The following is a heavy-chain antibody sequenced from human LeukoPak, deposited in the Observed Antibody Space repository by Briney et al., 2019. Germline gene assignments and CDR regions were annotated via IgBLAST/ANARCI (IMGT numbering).Heavy chain of an antibody. CDR2: FDPEDGET. J-gene: IGHJ5*02. Sequence: ASVKVSCKVSGYTLTELSMHWVRQAPGKGLEWMGGFDPEDGETIYAQKFQGRVTMTEDTSTDTAYMELSSLRSEDTAVYYCATEVRYFDWLLSRSNWFDPWGQGTLVTVSS. D-gene: IGHD3-9*01. V-gene: IGHV1-24*01. CDR3: ATEVRYFDWLLSRSNWFDP. CDR1: GYTLTELS.